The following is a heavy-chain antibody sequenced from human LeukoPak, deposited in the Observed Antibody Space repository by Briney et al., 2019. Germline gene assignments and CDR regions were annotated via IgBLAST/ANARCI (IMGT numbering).Heavy chain of an antibody. CDR3: ARATRIAAAGGDEYYFDY. CDR1: GGTFSSYA. CDR2: IIPIFGTA. Sequence: SVKVSCKASGGTFSSYAISWVRQAPGQGLEWMGGIIPIFGTANYAQKFQGRVTITTDESTSTAYMELSSLRSEDTAVYYCARATRIAAAGGDEYYFDYWGQGTLVTVSS. J-gene: IGHJ4*02. D-gene: IGHD6-13*01. V-gene: IGHV1-69*05.